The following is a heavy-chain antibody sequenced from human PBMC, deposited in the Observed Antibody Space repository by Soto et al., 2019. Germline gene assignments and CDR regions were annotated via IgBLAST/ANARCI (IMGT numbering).Heavy chain of an antibody. CDR3: ARQDYGDYFEY. J-gene: IGHJ4*02. V-gene: IGHV5-51*01. CDR2: IYPGDSDT. Sequence: VDSLKVSCKPSGYSFTSYWIGWVRQMPGKGLEWMGIIYPGDSDTRYSPSFQGQVTISADKSIITAYLQWSSLKASDTAMYYCARQDYGDYFEYWDRGTRVAVAS. CDR1: GYSFTSYW. D-gene: IGHD4-17*01.